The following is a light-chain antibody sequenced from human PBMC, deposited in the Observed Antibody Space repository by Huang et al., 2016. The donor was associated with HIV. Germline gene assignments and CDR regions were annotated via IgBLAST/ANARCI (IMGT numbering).Light chain of an antibody. V-gene: IGKV3-11*01. J-gene: IGKJ4*01. CDR2: GAS. CDR1: QNINTH. Sequence: EIVLTQSPATLSFFPGQRVSLSCRASQNINTHLAWYQQRPGQPPRLLIYGASSRVPGVAARFSGRSSGTDFTLTISSLESEDFATYCCQRRVNGLTFGGGTKV. CDR3: QRRVNGLT.